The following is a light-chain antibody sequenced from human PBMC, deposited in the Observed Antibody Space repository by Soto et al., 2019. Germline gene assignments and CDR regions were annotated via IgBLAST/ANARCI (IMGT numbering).Light chain of an antibody. CDR1: QTVSSN. J-gene: IGKJ5*01. CDR3: QQYYRSSIT. V-gene: IGKV3-15*01. Sequence: ETGVTQSPSTLSVSPGERATLSCRASQTVSSNLAWYQQKPGQPPRLLIYGASTRATGIPARFSGTGSGTEFTLTISSLQPDDFATYYCQQYYRSSITFAQGTRLEI. CDR2: GAS.